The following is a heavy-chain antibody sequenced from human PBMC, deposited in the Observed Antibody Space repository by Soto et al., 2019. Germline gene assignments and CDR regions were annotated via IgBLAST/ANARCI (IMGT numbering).Heavy chain of an antibody. CDR2: TYYRSKWFH. CDR1: GDSVSSDITS. D-gene: IGHD3-10*01. V-gene: IGHV6-1*01. CDR3: ARGNALDV. Sequence: QGQLQQSGPGLVKPSQTLSLTCAISGDSVSSDITSWNWIRQSPSRGLEWLGRTYYRSKWFHDYAASVKSRITITPDTSKNQFSLELNSMTPEDKAVYYCARGNALDVWGQGTVVTVSS. J-gene: IGHJ3*01.